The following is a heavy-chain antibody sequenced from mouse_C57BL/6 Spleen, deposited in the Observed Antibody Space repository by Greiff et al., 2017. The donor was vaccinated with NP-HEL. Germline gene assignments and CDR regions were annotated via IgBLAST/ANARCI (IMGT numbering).Heavy chain of an antibody. CDR3: ARRLRHYYAMDY. V-gene: IGHV1-69*01. CDR2: IDPSDSYT. Sequence: QVQLQQPGAELVMPGASVKLSCKASGYTFTSYWMHWVKQRPGQGLEWIGEIDPSDSYTNYNQKFKGKSTLTVDKSSSTAYMQLSSLTSEDSAVYYCARRLRHYYAMDYWGQGTSVTVSS. CDR1: GYTFTSYW. D-gene: IGHD2-4*01. J-gene: IGHJ4*01.